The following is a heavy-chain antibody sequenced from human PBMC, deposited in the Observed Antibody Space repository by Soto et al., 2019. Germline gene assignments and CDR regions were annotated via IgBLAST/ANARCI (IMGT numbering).Heavy chain of an antibody. CDR1: GGSISSYY. V-gene: IGHV4-59*01. Sequence: SETLSLTCTVSGGSISSYYWSWIRQPPGKGLEWIGSIYNSGSTNYNPSLKSRVTISVDTSKNQLSLKLSSVTAADTAVYYCAGGRQWLAFDYWGQRTLVTVSS. J-gene: IGHJ4*02. D-gene: IGHD6-19*01. CDR2: IYNSGST. CDR3: AGGRQWLAFDY.